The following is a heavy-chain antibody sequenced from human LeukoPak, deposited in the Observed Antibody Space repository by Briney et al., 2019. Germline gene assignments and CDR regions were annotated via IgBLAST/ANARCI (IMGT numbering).Heavy chain of an antibody. Sequence: SETLSLTCTVSGGSISSYYWSWIRQPPGKGLEWIGYIYYSGSTNYNPSLKSRVTISVDTSKNQFSLKLSSLTAADTAVYYCARKSSSGWNNWYFDLWGRGTLVTVSS. D-gene: IGHD6-19*01. CDR2: IYYSGST. V-gene: IGHV4-59*01. CDR3: ARKSSSGWNNWYFDL. J-gene: IGHJ2*01. CDR1: GGSISSYY.